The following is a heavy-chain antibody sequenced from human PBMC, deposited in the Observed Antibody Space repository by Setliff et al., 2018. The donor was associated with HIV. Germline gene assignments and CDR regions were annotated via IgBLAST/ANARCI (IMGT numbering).Heavy chain of an antibody. D-gene: IGHD1-1*01. V-gene: IGHV4-39*06. CDR1: GGSISSSSYY. Sequence: PSETLSLTCTVSGGSISSSSYYWGWIRQPPGKGLEWIGRIYTSGSTNYNPSLKSRVTISVDTSKNQFPLKLSSVTAADTAVYYCARGGGDGYNYNYYYYGMDVWGQGTTVTVSS. J-gene: IGHJ6*02. CDR3: ARGGGDGYNYNYYYYGMDV. CDR2: IYTSGST.